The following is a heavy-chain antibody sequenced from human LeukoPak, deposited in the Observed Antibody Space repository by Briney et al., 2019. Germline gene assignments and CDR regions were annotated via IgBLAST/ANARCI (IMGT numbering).Heavy chain of an antibody. J-gene: IGHJ6*02. CDR1: GFTVSSNY. CDR2: TYSGGST. Sequence: GVSLRLSCAASGFTVSSNYMSWVRQAPGKGLEWVSVTYSGGSTYYADSVKGRFTISRDNSKNTLYLQMNSLRAEDTAVYYCARDRGIIAAPHGMDVWGQGTTVTVSS. V-gene: IGHV3-66*01. D-gene: IGHD6-25*01. CDR3: ARDRGIIAAPHGMDV.